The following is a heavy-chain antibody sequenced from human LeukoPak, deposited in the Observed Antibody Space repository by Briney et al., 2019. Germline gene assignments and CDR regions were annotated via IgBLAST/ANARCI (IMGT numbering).Heavy chain of an antibody. D-gene: IGHD6-19*01. V-gene: IGHV3-23*01. CDR1: GFTFKNYA. CDR3: AKDLAAPAVAVGTSSGFDC. CDR2: ISGSGSST. Sequence: PGGSLRLSCAASGFTFKNYAMSGVRLARGEGLEWGSGISGSGSSTYYADSVQGRFTMSRDNSKNTLYLQMNSLKAEDTAVYYCAKDLAAPAVAVGTSSGFDCWGQGTLVTVSS. J-gene: IGHJ4*02.